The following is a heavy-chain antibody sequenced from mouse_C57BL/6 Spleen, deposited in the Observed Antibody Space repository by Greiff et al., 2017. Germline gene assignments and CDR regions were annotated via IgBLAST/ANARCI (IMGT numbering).Heavy chain of an antibody. Sequence: QVQLKESGPELVKPGASVKLSCKASGYTFTSYDINWVKQRPGQGLEWIGWIYPRVGSTKYNEKFKGKATLTVDTSSSTAYMELHSLTSEYSAVXFCSRWRWSTRYIDVWGTGTTVTVSS. J-gene: IGHJ1*03. CDR1: GYTFTSYD. CDR3: SRWRWSTRYIDV. D-gene: IGHD2-3*01. CDR2: IYPRVGST. V-gene: IGHV1-85*01.